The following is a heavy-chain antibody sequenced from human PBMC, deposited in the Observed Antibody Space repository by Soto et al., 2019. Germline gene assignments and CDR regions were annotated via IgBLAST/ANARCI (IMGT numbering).Heavy chain of an antibody. J-gene: IGHJ4*02. Sequence: TSETLSLTCAVYGGSFSGYYWTWIRQPPGKGLEWIGEINHSGSTNYNPSLKSRVTISVDTSKNQFSLKLSSVTAADTAVYYCARGREMLRYSYGYDYWSQGTLVTVSS. D-gene: IGHD5-18*01. CDR3: ARGREMLRYSYGYDY. V-gene: IGHV4-34*01. CDR1: GGSFSGYY. CDR2: INHSGST.